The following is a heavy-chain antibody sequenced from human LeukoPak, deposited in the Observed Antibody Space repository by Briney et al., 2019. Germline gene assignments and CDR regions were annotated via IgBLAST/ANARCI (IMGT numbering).Heavy chain of an antibody. CDR1: GFTFGDYA. Sequence: GGSLRLSCTASGFTFGDYAMSWVRQAPGKGLEWVSAVSDRGGSTYYADPVKGRFTISRDNFQSTLYLQMDSLRADDTALYYCAKAGSGWSNSDYWGQGALVTVSS. V-gene: IGHV3-23*01. CDR2: VSDRGGST. D-gene: IGHD6-19*01. CDR3: AKAGSGWSNSDY. J-gene: IGHJ4*02.